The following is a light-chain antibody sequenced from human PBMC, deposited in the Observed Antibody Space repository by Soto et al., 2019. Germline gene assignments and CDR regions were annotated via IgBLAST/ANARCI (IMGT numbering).Light chain of an antibody. V-gene: IGKV1-12*02. J-gene: IGKJ5*01. CDR3: QQANSFPS. CDR1: QDVSNW. Sequence: DIQMTQSPSSVSASVGDRVTITCRASQDVSNWLAWYQQKPGKAPKLLISGASSLQSGVPSRFRGSGSGTDFSLTISSLQPDDFATYFCQQANSFPSFGQGTRLEI. CDR2: GAS.